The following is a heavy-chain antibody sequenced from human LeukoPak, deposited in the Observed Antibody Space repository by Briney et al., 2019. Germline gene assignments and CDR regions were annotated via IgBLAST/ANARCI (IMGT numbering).Heavy chain of an antibody. J-gene: IGHJ4*02. CDR2: ISGSGGST. V-gene: IGHV3-23*01. CDR3: AKHPGIAAAGSLFDY. D-gene: IGHD6-13*01. Sequence: GGSLRLSCAASGFTFSNYAMSWVRQAPGKGLEWVSDISGSGGSTYYADSVKGRFTISRDNSKNTLYLQMNSLRAEDTAVYYCAKHPGIAAAGSLFDYWGQGTLVTVSS. CDR1: GFTFSNYA.